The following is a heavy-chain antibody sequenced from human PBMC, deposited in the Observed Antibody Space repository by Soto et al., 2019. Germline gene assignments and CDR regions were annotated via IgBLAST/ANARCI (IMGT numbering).Heavy chain of an antibody. D-gene: IGHD3-3*01. CDR2: INHSGST. CDR3: ARGLGRITIFGVGKGSFDY. Sequence: PSDSLSIVCAVSGGTFSVYYWSWIRHPPGKGLEWIGEINHSGSTNYNPSLKSRVTISVDTSKNQFSLKLSSVTAADTAVYYCARGLGRITIFGVGKGSFDYSGQGTLVTGSS. CDR1: GGTFSVYY. J-gene: IGHJ4*02. V-gene: IGHV4-34*01.